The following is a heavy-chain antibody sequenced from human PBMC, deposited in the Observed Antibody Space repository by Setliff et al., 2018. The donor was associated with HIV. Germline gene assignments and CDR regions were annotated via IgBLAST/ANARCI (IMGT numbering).Heavy chain of an antibody. V-gene: IGHV1-24*01. D-gene: IGHD6-13*01. Sequence: KVSCKASGGAFSSYALSWVRQAPGKGLEWMGGSGPENGETIYAQKFQGRVTMTEDTSTDTAYMELNSLRSDDTAVYYCARLGVYAFDIWGQGTMVTVSS. CDR2: SGPENGET. J-gene: IGHJ3*02. CDR3: ARLGVYAFDI. CDR1: GGAFSSYA.